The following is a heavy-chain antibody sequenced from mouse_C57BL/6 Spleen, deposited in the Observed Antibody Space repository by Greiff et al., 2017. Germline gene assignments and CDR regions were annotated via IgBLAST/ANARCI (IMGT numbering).Heavy chain of an antibody. CDR3: AKGGAHRRTMDN. V-gene: IGHV1-61*01. J-gene: IGHJ4*01. CDR2: IYPSDSET. Sequence: QVQLQQPGAELVRPGSSVKLSCKASGYTFTSYWMDWVKQRPGQGLEWIGNIYPSDSETHYNQKFKDKATLTVDKSSSTAYLQRSSLTSEDSVVYYCAKGGAHRRTMDNWGQGNSVTVSS. CDR1: GYTFTSYW. D-gene: IGHD1-3*01.